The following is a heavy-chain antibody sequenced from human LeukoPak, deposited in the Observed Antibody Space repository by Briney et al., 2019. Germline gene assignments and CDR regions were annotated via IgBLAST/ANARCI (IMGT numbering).Heavy chain of an antibody. Sequence: PGGFLRLSCAASGFTVSSNYMSWVRQAPGKGLEWVSVIYSGGSTYYADSVKGRFTISRDNSKNTLYLQMNSLRAEDTAVYYCARPQQRTMVRGSAFDIWGQGTMVTVSS. J-gene: IGHJ3*02. CDR2: IYSGGST. V-gene: IGHV3-53*01. CDR1: GFTVSSNY. D-gene: IGHD3-10*01. CDR3: ARPQQRTMVRGSAFDI.